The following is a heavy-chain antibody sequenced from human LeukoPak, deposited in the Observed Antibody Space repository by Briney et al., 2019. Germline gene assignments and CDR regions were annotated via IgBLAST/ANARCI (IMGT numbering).Heavy chain of an antibody. Sequence: PGGSLRLSCAASGFTFSSYGMHWVRQAPGKGLEWVAFIRYDGSNKYYADSVKGRFTISRDNSKNTLYLQMNSLRAEDTAVYYCAKDQRWLATYYYMGVWGKGTTVTISS. CDR1: GFTFSSYG. V-gene: IGHV3-30*02. D-gene: IGHD5-24*01. CDR3: AKDQRWLATYYYMGV. CDR2: IRYDGSNK. J-gene: IGHJ6*03.